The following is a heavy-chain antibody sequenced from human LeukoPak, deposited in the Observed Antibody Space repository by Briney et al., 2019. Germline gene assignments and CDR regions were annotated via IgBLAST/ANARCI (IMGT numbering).Heavy chain of an antibody. CDR2: ISSSGSYI. D-gene: IGHD1-26*01. V-gene: IGHV3-21*01. CDR3: ASLIVGAIDY. CDR1: GFTFSSYS. Sequence: GGSLRLSCAASGFTFSSYSMNWVRQAPGKGLEWVSSISSSGSYIYYADSVKGRFTISRDNAKNSLYLQMNSLRAEDTAVYYCASLIVGAIDYWGQGTLVTVSS. J-gene: IGHJ4*02.